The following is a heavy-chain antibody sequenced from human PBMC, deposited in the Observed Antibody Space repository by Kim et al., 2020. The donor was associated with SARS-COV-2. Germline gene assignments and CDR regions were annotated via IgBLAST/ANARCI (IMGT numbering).Heavy chain of an antibody. J-gene: IGHJ4*02. CDR1: GFTFSNYA. CDR2: ITGSSDKI. V-gene: IGHV3-23*01. CDR3: ANPGAF. D-gene: IGHD3-16*01. Sequence: GGSLRLSCAASGFTFSNYAMSWVRQAPGKGLEWVSIITGSSDKIYYADSVKGRFTISRDNYRNMVFLQMNSRRGDDTAVYYWANPGAFWGQGTLVTVSS.